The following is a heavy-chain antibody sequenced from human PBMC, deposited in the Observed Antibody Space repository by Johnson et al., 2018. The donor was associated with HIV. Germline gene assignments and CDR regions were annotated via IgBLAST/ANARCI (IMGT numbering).Heavy chain of an antibody. CDR3: ARQFRSVGAPDAFDI. D-gene: IGHD1-26*01. CDR2: IWYDGSNK. J-gene: IGHJ3*02. CDR1: GFTFSSYG. Sequence: QVQLVESGGGVVQPGRSLRLSCAASGFTFSSYGMPWVRQAPGKGLEWVAVIWYDGSNKYYGDSVKGGFTISRDSSKNSLDLQMNGLRAEDTAMYYCARQFRSVGAPDAFDIWGQGTMVTVSS. V-gene: IGHV3-33*01.